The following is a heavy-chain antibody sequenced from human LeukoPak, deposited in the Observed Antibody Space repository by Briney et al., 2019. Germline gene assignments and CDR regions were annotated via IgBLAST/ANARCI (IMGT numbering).Heavy chain of an antibody. J-gene: IGHJ4*02. CDR1: GYTFTDYY. CDR3: ARERNSGYSSLGP. V-gene: IGHV1-2*04. Sequence: ASVKVSCKASGYTFTDYYIHWVRQAPGQGLEWMGWINPNTFDTKYAQKFQGSVTMTRDTSIATAYMELRRLTSDDTAVYYCARERNSGYSSLGPWGQGTLVTVSS. CDR2: INPNTFDT. D-gene: IGHD3-22*01.